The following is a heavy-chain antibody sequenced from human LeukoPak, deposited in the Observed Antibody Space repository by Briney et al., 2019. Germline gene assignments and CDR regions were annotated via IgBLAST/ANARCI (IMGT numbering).Heavy chain of an antibody. CDR3: ASQVYSGSYLDAFDI. D-gene: IGHD1-26*01. J-gene: IGHJ3*02. CDR2: IYSSGST. CDR1: GGSISSGSYY. V-gene: IGHV4-61*02. Sequence: SETLSLTCTVSGGSISSGSYYWSWIRQPAGKGLEWIGRIYSSGSTNYNPSLKNRVTISVDTSKNQFPLKLSSVTAADTAVYYCASQVYSGSYLDAFDIWGQGTMVTVSS.